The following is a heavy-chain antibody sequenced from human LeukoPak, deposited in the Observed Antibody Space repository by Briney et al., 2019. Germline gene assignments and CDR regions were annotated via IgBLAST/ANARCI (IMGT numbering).Heavy chain of an antibody. D-gene: IGHD3-22*01. CDR2: INPSSGVT. J-gene: IGHJ4*02. CDR3: ARSNTSGYYPPTLRY. Sequence: ASVKVSCKASGYTFTDYYIHWVRQAPGQGLEWMGWINPSSGVTDSAQEFQGRVTMTSDTSITSAYMELTRLTSDDTAVYYCARSNTSGYYPPTLRYWGQGTLVTVSS. V-gene: IGHV1-2*02. CDR1: GYTFTDYY.